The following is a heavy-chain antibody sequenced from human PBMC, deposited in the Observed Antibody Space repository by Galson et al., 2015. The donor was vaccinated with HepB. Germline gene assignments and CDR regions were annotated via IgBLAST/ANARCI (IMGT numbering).Heavy chain of an antibody. Sequence: SLRLSCAASGFTFSSYAMSWVRQAPGKGLEWVSAISGSGGSTYYADSVKGRFTISRDNSKNTLYLQMNSLRAENTAVYYCAKDHPVFDWFGPTLYYFDYWGQGTLVTVSS. V-gene: IGHV3-23*01. CDR2: ISGSGGST. J-gene: IGHJ4*02. CDR1: GFTFSSYA. D-gene: IGHD3-9*01. CDR3: AKDHPVFDWFGPTLYYFDY.